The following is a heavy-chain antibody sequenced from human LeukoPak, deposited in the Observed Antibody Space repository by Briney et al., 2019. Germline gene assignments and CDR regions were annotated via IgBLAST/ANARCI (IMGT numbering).Heavy chain of an antibody. J-gene: IGHJ4*02. CDR2: VSYYGGEK. V-gene: IGHV3-30*18. Sequence: GGSLRLSCAASGFIFSNYGMHWVRQAPGKGLEWVAVVSYYGGEKYYADSVKGRFTISRDNSKNMLYLQINSLRVEDTAIYFCAKGRGDGEDYFDYWGQGTLVTVSS. CDR1: GFIFSNYG. CDR3: AKGRGDGEDYFDY. D-gene: IGHD4-17*01.